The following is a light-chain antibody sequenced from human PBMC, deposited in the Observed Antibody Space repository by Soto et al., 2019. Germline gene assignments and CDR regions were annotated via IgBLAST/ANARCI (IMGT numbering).Light chain of an antibody. CDR2: GAS. J-gene: IGKJ4*02. Sequence: LVLTQSPAIMALSPGARVTLSCRASQPVSSSYLAWYQHRPGQAPRLLIHGASSRVTGVPDRFSGSGSGTDFTLTISRLEPEDFAVYFCQQYQSLMFAGGTRWIS. V-gene: IGKV3-20*01. CDR1: QPVSSSY. CDR3: QQYQSLM.